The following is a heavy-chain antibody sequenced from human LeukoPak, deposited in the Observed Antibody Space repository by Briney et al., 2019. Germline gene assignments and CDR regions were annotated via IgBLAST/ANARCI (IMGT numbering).Heavy chain of an antibody. D-gene: IGHD3-10*01. CDR3: ARDLLDGEWLTYYYYGMDV. CDR2: ISAYNGNT. Sequence: ASVKVSCKASGYTFISYGISWVRQAPGQGLEWMGWISAYNGNTNYAQKLQGRVTMTTDTSTSTAYMELRSLRSDDTAVYYCARDLLDGEWLTYYYYGMDVWGQGTTVTVSS. V-gene: IGHV1-18*01. J-gene: IGHJ6*02. CDR1: GYTFISYG.